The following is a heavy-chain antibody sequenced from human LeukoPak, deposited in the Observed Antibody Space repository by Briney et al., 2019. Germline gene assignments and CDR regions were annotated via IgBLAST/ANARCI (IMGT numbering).Heavy chain of an antibody. CDR1: GFTFSSYG. J-gene: IGHJ4*02. D-gene: IGHD1-26*01. CDR3: AKTRYRIVGAPAFFF. CDR2: ISGSGGST. Sequence: GGSLRLSCAASGFTFSSYGMSWVRQAPGKGLEWVSAISGSGGSTYYADSVKGRFTISRDNSKNTLYLQMNSLRAEDTAVYYRAKTRYRIVGAPAFFFWGQGTLVTVSS. V-gene: IGHV3-23*01.